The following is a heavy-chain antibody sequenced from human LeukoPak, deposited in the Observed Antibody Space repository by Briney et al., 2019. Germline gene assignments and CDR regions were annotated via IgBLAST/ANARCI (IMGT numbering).Heavy chain of an antibody. Sequence: MASETLSLTCTVSGGSISSSSYYWGWIRQPPGKGLEWIGSIYYSGSTYYNPSLKSRVTISVDTSKNQFSLKLSSVTAADTAVYYCARLWFGEYSSYFDYWGQGTLVTVSS. V-gene: IGHV4-39*01. D-gene: IGHD3-10*01. J-gene: IGHJ4*02. CDR1: GGSISSSSYY. CDR3: ARLWFGEYSSYFDY. CDR2: IYYSGST.